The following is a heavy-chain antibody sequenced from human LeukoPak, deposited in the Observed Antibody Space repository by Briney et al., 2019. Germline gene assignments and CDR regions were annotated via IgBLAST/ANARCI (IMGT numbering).Heavy chain of an antibody. V-gene: IGHV4-30-2*01. J-gene: IGHJ4*02. CDR2: IYHCGST. D-gene: IGHD5-12*01. Sequence: KPSQTLSLTCAVSGGSISSGGYSWSWIRQPPGKGLEWIGYIYHCGSTYYNPSLKSRVTISVDRSKNQFSLKLSSVTAADTAVYYCARGIRVATILDYWGQGTLVTVSS. CDR1: GGSISSGGYS. CDR3: ARGIRVATILDY.